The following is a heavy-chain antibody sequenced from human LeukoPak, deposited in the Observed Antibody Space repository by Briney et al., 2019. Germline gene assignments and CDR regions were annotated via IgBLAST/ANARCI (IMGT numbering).Heavy chain of an antibody. CDR3: ARDSSLVPAVSVY. V-gene: IGHV4-59*01. CDR1: GGSISSYY. J-gene: IGHJ4*02. D-gene: IGHD2-2*01. Sequence: SETLSLTCTVSGGSISSYYWSWIRQPPGKGPEWIGYIYYSGSTTYNPSLNSRVTISRDTSKNHFSLKLTSVTPADTAVYYCARDSSLVPAVSVYWGQGTLVIVSS. CDR2: IYYSGST.